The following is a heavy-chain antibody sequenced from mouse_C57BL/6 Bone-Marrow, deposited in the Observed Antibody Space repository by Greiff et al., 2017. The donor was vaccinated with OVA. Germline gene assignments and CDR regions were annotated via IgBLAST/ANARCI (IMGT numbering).Heavy chain of an antibody. CDR1: GYTFTSYW. D-gene: IGHD2-12*01. J-gene: IGHJ3*01. Sequence: QVQLQQPGAELVKPGASVKMSCKASGYTFTSYWITWVKQRPGQGLEWIGDIYPGSGSTNYNEKFKSKATLTVDTSSSTAYMQLSSLTSEDSAVYYCARSIPLRRPFAYWGQGTLVTVSA. V-gene: IGHV1-55*01. CDR2: IYPGSGST. CDR3: ARSIPLRRPFAY.